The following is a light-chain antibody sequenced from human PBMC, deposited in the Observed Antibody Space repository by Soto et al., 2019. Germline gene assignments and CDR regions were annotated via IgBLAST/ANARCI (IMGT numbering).Light chain of an antibody. CDR1: QSISNW. V-gene: IGKV1-5*03. CDR2: KAS. Sequence: DIQMTQSPSTLSASVGDRVTITCRASQSISNWLAWYQQKPGKAPKLLIYKASNLYSGVPSRFSGSGSGTEFTLAISSLQPDDFATYYCQQYSTYPLTFGGGTKVEIK. CDR3: QQYSTYPLT. J-gene: IGKJ4*01.